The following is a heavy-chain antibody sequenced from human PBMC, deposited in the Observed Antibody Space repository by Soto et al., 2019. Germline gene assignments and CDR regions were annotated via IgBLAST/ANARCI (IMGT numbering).Heavy chain of an antibody. J-gene: IGHJ6*02. V-gene: IGHV1-3*01. CDR3: ARDEQWLIPVGYYYYGMDV. D-gene: IGHD6-19*01. Sequence: GASVKVSCKASGYSFTSHGISWVRQAPGQGLERMGWINAGNGNTKYSQKFQDRVTITRDTSANTAYMELSSLRSEDTAVYYCARDEQWLIPVGYYYYGMDVWGQGTTVTVSS. CDR2: INAGNGNT. CDR1: GYSFTSHG.